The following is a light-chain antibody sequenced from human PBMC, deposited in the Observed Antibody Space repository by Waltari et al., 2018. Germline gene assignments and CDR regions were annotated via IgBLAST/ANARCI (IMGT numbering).Light chain of an antibody. J-gene: IGLJ2*01. CDR2: EVN. CDR3: SSYAGSDYFVV. V-gene: IGLV2-8*01. CDR1: SSDVGYYNY. Sequence: QSALTQPPSASGSPGQSVTISCTGTSSDVGYYNYVSWYQQHPGKGPKLLIYEVNQRPPGVPDRFSVSKSGNPAFLTVSGLQAADEAHYYCSSYAGSDYFVVFGGGTKLTVL.